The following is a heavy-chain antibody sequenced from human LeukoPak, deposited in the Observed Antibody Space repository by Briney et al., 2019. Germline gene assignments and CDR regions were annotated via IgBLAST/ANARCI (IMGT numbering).Heavy chain of an antibody. Sequence: PSETLSLTCTVSGGSISSSSYYWGWIRQPPGKGLEWIGSIYYSGSTYYNLSLKSRVTISVDTSKNQFSLKLSSVTAADTAVYYCAGHRYCSSTSCLDYWGQGTLVTVSS. D-gene: IGHD2-2*01. CDR2: IYYSGST. CDR3: AGHRYCSSTSCLDY. V-gene: IGHV4-39*01. CDR1: GGSISSSSYY. J-gene: IGHJ4*02.